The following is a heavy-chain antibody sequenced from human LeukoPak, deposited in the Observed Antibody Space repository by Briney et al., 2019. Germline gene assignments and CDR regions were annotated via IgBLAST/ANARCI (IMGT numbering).Heavy chain of an antibody. CDR3: AKKGYSGYDPFDY. CDR1: GFTFSSYA. D-gene: IGHD5-12*01. J-gene: IGHJ4*02. Sequence: GGSLRLSCAASGFTFSSYAMSWVRQAPGKGLEWVSAISGSGGSTYYADSVRGRFTISRDNSKNTLYLQMNSLRAEDTAVYYCAKKGYSGYDPFDYWGQGTLVTVSS. CDR2: ISGSGGST. V-gene: IGHV3-23*01.